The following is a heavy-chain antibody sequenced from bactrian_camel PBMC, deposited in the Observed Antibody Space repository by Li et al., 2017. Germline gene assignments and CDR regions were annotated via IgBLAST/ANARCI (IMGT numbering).Heavy chain of an antibody. CDR1: VNTFSSLC. D-gene: IGHD3*01. J-gene: IGHJ4*01. CDR3: GAGNPEWVTCARYEFNY. CDR2: IRSGGGT. Sequence: VQLVESGGGSVQAGGALRLSCAASVNTFSSLCMGWFRQAPGKGREEVALIRSGGGTVYADSVKDRFTISRDSAKNTMYLQMNNLQPDDTATYYCGAGNPEWVTCARYEFNYQGQGTQVTVS. V-gene: IGHV3S67*01.